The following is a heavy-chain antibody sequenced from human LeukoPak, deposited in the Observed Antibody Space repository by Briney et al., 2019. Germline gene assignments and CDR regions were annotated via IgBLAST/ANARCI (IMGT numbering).Heavy chain of an antibody. CDR3: ARDRATMVRGVVDY. CDR2: ISVYNGNT. Sequence: GASMKVSCKASGYTFTSYGISWVRQAPGQGLEWMGWISVYNGNTKYAQKLQGRVTMTTDTSTNTAYMELRSLRSDDTAVYYCARDRATMVRGVVDYWGQGTLDTVSS. J-gene: IGHJ4*02. D-gene: IGHD3-10*01. V-gene: IGHV1-18*01. CDR1: GYTFTSYG.